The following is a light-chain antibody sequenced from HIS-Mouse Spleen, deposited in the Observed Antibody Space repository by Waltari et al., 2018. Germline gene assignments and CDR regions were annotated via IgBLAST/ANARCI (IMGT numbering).Light chain of an antibody. CDR3: QVWDSSTVV. CDR2: RDS. Sequence: SYELTQPLSVSVALGQTARITCGGNNIGSKNVHWYQQKPGQAPVLGIYRDSNRPSGIRERFSGSHSGNTATLTISRAQAGDEADYYCQVWDSSTVVFGGGTKLTVL. V-gene: IGLV3-9*01. J-gene: IGLJ2*01. CDR1: NIGSKN.